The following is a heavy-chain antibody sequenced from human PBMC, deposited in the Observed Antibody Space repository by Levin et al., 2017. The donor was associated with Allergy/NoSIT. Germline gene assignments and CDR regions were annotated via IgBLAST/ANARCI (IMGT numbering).Heavy chain of an antibody. Sequence: LSLTCAASGFIFDDYAMHWVRQVPGKGLEWVSGIDWNSGSRGYVDSVKGRFTISRDNAKNFLYLQMNSLRAEDTAFYYCAKASGRGFGEVIAWLDNWGQGVLVTVSS. D-gene: IGHD3-16*02. CDR1: GFIFDDYA. CDR3: AKASGRGFGEVIAWLDN. V-gene: IGHV3-9*01. J-gene: IGHJ5*02. CDR2: IDWNSGSR.